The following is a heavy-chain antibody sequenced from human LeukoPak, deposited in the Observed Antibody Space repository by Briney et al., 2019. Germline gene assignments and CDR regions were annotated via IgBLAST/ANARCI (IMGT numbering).Heavy chain of an antibody. CDR1: GGTFITYT. J-gene: IGHJ4*02. CDR3: ATYMLRDNWNVHTFDS. V-gene: IGHV1-69*05. D-gene: IGHD1-1*01. Sequence: SVKVSCKASGGTFITYTINWVRQAPGQGLEWMGGIIPIFGTANYAQKLQGRITITTDDSTSTAYMELSSLRSEDTAVYYCATYMLRDNWNVHTFDSWGQGTLVTVSS. CDR2: IIPIFGTA.